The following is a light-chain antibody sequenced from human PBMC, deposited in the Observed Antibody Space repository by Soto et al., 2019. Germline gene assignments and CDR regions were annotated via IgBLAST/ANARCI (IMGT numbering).Light chain of an antibody. V-gene: IGLV2-14*01. CDR1: SSDVGGYTY. J-gene: IGLJ1*01. CDR2: DVT. Sequence: QSVLTQPASVSGSPGQSITISCTGTSSDVGGYTYVSWYQQHPGKAPKLMIYDVTYRPSGVSSRFSGSKSGNTASLTISGLQPEDEADYYCSSYTTSNTRQIVFGTGTKVTVL. CDR3: SSYTTSNTRQIV.